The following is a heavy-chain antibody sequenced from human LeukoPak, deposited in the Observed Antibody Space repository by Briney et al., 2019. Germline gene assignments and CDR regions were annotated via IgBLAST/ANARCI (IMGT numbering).Heavy chain of an antibody. CDR3: AKVRDSSGYYATPYYFDY. J-gene: IGHJ4*02. CDR2: INNDGTST. V-gene: IGHV3-74*01. Sequence: GGSLRLSCAASGFTFSSYWMHWVRQAPGKGLVWVSRINNDGTSTSYADSVKGRFTISRDNAKNTLYLQMNSLRAEDTAVYYCAKVRDSSGYYATPYYFDYWGQGTLVTVSS. CDR1: GFTFSSYW. D-gene: IGHD3-22*01.